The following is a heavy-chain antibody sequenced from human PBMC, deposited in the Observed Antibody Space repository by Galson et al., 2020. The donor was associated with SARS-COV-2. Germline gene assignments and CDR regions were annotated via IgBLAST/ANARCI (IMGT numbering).Heavy chain of an antibody. CDR3: TTLSGSTYS. J-gene: IGHJ4*02. Sequence: GESLKISCAVSRLTFSIAWVSWVRQGPGKGLEWVARIKSKIDGGTTDYAAPVKGRFSISRDDSKDTVFLQMNNLKTEDTAVYYCTTLSGSTYSWGQGTLVTVSS. D-gene: IGHD3-10*01. CDR1: RLTFSIAW. CDR2: IKSKIDGGTT. V-gene: IGHV3-15*07.